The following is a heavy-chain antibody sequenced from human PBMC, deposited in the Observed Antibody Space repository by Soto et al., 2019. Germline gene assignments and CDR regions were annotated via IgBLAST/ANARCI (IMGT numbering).Heavy chain of an antibody. CDR2: ISYDGSNK. V-gene: IGHV3-30-3*01. CDR1: GFTFSIYA. CDR3: ARDRPYYYDSSGYYYGPFDY. Sequence: GGSLRLSCAASGFTFSIYAMHWVRHAPGKGLEWVAVISYDGSNKYYADSVKGRFTISRDNSKNTLYLQMNSLRAEDTAVYYCARDRPYYYDSSGYYYGPFDYWGQGTLVTVSS. D-gene: IGHD3-22*01. J-gene: IGHJ4*02.